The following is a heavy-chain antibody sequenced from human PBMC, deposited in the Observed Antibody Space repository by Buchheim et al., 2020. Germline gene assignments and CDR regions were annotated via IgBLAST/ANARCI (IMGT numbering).Heavy chain of an antibody. J-gene: IGHJ6*03. CDR2: MNPRSGNA. CDR1: GYTFTSFD. CDR3: VKGGCYDCSISNFYYYLDV. Sequence: QVQLVQSGPEVKEPGASVKVSCKASGYTFTSFDINWVRQATGQGLEWMGWMNPRSGNAGYAQKFKGRVSMTRSTSIDMAYMELNSLRSDDTAVYYCVKGGCYDCSISNFYYYLDVWGRGTT. V-gene: IGHV1-8*01. D-gene: IGHD2-21*02.